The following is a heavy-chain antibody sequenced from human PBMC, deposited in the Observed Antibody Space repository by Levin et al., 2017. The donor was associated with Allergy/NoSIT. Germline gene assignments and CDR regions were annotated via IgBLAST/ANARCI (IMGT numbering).Heavy chain of an antibody. CDR2: ISSSSSYI. CDR1: GFTFRTYF. J-gene: IGHJ4*01. D-gene: IGHD2-21*01. CDR3: ARDFGDGYFFFDH. V-gene: IGHV3-21*06. Sequence: GGSLRLSCAASGFTFRTYFMNWVRQAPGKGLEWVSSISSSSSYIYYADSVKGRFTISRDNAKNSLYLQMDSLRAEDTAVYYCARDFGDGYFFFDHWGQGSLVTVSS.